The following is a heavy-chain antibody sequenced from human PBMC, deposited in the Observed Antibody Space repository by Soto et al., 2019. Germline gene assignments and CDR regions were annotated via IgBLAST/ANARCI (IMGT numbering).Heavy chain of an antibody. V-gene: IGHV1-2*02. Sequence: ASVKVSCKASGYTFTGYYMHWVRQAPGQGLEWMGWINPNSGGTNYAQKFQGRVTMTRDTSISTAYMELSRLRSDDTAVYYCARDIQEARREYSSSSARFDYWGQGTLVTVSS. D-gene: IGHD6-6*01. CDR2: INPNSGGT. J-gene: IGHJ4*02. CDR1: GYTFTGYY. CDR3: ARDIQEARREYSSSSARFDY.